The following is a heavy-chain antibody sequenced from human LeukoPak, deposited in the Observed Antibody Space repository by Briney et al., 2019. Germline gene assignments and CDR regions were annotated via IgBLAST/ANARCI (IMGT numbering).Heavy chain of an antibody. Sequence: SETLSLTCTVSGGSISSGGYYWSWIRQRPGKGLEWIGYIYYSGSTYYNPSLKSRVTISVDTSKNQFSLKLSSVTAADTAVYYCANSRPRITMVRGVINYYYYGMDVWGQGTTVTVSS. D-gene: IGHD3-10*01. V-gene: IGHV4-31*03. CDR3: ANSRPRITMVRGVINYYYYGMDV. J-gene: IGHJ6*02. CDR1: GGSISSGGYY. CDR2: IYYSGST.